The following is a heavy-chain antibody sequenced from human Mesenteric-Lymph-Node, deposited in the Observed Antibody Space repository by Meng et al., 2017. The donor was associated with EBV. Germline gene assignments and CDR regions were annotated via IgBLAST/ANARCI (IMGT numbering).Heavy chain of an antibody. V-gene: IGHV4-30-2*01. CDR1: GGFISNDGYS. CDR2: IHHSGST. Sequence: QPELQESRSGLVKPSQTLSLTCAVSGGFISNDGYSWSWIRQPPGKGLEWIGYIHHSGSTYSNPSLKSRVTISVDRSKNQFSLKLNSVTAADTAVYYCARASVYGDYDNWFDPWGQGTLVTVSS. J-gene: IGHJ5*02. D-gene: IGHD4-17*01. CDR3: ARASVYGDYDNWFDP.